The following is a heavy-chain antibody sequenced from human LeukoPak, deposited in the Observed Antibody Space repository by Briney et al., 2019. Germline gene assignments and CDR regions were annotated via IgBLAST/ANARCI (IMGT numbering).Heavy chain of an antibody. CDR2: ISSSGSTI. CDR1: GFTFSSYE. D-gene: IGHD3-10*01. CDR3: ARARASIRGSDY. V-gene: IGHV3-48*03. Sequence: GGSLRLSCAASGFTFSSYEMNWVRQAPGKGLEWVSYISSSGSTIYYADSVKGRFTISRGNAKNSLYLQMNSLRAEDTAVYYCARARASIRGSDYWGQGTLVTVSS. J-gene: IGHJ4*02.